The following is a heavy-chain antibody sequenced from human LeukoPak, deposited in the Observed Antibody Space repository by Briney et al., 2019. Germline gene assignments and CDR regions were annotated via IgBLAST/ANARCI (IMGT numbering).Heavy chain of an antibody. CDR2: VYTSGST. D-gene: IGHD1-1*01. CDR1: GGSISRYY. V-gene: IGHV4-4*07. J-gene: IGHJ5*02. Sequence: KPSESLSLTRAVSGGSISRYYWSWVRQPAGKGREGSGRVYTSGSTNYNPSLKSRVTMSVDPSKNQFSLKLSSVTAADTAVYYCARDLGTGTTGNNWFDPWGQGTLVTVSS. CDR3: ARDLGTGTTGNNWFDP.